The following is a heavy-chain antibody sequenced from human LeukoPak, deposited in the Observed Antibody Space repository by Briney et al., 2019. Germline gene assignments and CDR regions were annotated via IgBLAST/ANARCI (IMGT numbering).Heavy chain of an antibody. V-gene: IGHV1-2*02. D-gene: IGHD3-10*01. CDR1: GYTFTGYY. J-gene: IGHJ5*02. CDR3: ARGSSNYYGSGSYHTSSNWFDP. Sequence: ASVKVSCKASGYTFTGYYMHWVRQAPGQGLEWMGWINPNSGGTNYAQKLQGRVTMTTDTSTSTAYMEPRSLRSDDTAVYYCARGSSNYYGSGSYHTSSNWFDPWGQGTLVTVSS. CDR2: INPNSGGT.